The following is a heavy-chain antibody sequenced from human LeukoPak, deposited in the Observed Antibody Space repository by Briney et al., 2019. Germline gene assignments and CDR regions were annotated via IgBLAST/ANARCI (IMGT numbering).Heavy chain of an antibody. CDR2: ISGSGGST. CDR1: GFTFSSHA. V-gene: IGHV3-23*01. CDR3: AKCVWLRFRVFYGMDV. D-gene: IGHD5-12*01. J-gene: IGHJ6*01. Sequence: PGGSLRLSCAASGFTFSSHAMSWVRQAPGKGLEWVSAISGSGGSTYYADSVKGRFTISRDNSKNTRYLQMNSLRAEDTAVYYCAKCVWLRFRVFYGMDVWGQGTTVTVSS.